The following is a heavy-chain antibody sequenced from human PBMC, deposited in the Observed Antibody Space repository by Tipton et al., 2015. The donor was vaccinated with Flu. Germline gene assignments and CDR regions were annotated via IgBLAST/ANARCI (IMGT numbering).Heavy chain of an antibody. J-gene: IGHJ5*01. Sequence: SLRLSCSASGFTFDDYAIHWVRQPPGKGLEWVSSISWNSNYIDYADSVKGRFTISRDNAKNSLHLQMNGLRHDDTAFYYRAKDRGAYGEHPWFDSWGQGTLVTVSS. CDR1: GFTFDDYA. CDR3: AKDRGAYGEHPWFDS. CDR2: ISWNSNYI. V-gene: IGHV3-9*01. D-gene: IGHD4-17*01.